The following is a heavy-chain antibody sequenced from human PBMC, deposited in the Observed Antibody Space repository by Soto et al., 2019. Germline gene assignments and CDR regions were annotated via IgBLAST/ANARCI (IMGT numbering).Heavy chain of an antibody. V-gene: IGHV3-48*03. CDR3: AKGGLYNSSWYEGY. CDR2: ISKSSSVI. Sequence: EVQLVESGGGLVQPGGSLRLSCVASGSTFSSSEMHWVRQAPGKGLEWISYISKSSSVIYYADSVKGRFTISRDNAKNTLDLQLNSLTADDTAVYYCAKGGLYNSSWYEGYWGQGTLVTVSS. CDR1: GSTFSSSE. J-gene: IGHJ4*02. D-gene: IGHD6-13*01.